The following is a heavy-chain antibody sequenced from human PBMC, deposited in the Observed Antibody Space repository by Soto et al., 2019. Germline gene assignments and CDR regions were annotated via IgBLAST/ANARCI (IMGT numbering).Heavy chain of an antibody. D-gene: IGHD2-15*01. CDR3: ARVNGGNPPFDY. CDR1: GGSISSGGYY. V-gene: IGHV4-31*03. J-gene: IGHJ4*02. CDR2: IYYSGST. Sequence: QVQLQESGPGLVKPSQTLSLTCTVSGGSISSGGYYGSWISQHPGKGLEWIGYIYYSGSTYYNPSLKSRVTISVDTSKNQFSLKLSSVTAADTAVYYCARVNGGNPPFDYWGQGTLVTVSS.